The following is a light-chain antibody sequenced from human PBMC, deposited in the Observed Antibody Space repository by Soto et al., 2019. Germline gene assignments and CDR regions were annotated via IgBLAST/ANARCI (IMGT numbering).Light chain of an antibody. CDR1: QSVSNND. CDR3: QQRSNWPLYT. CDR2: GAS. V-gene: IGKV3D-20*02. Sequence: EIVLAQSPGTLSLSPGERATLSCRASQSVSNNDLAWYQQKPGQAPRLLIHGASSRATGIPDRFGASGSGTDFTLTISRLEPEDFAVYYCQQRSNWPLYTFGQGTKLEIK. J-gene: IGKJ2*01.